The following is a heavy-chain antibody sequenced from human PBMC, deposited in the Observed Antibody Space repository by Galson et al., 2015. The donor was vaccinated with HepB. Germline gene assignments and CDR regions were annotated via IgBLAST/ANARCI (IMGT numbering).Heavy chain of an antibody. J-gene: IGHJ4*02. CDR1: GFTFSGYA. V-gene: IGHV3-23*01. CDR2: ITDTGGTT. Sequence: SLRLSCAASGFTFSGYAVSWLRQAPGKGLEWVSCITDTGGTTYYADSVKGRFTISRDNSKNTLYLQMNSLRADDTAVYYCAKMRGNTWSALHFDYWGQGTLVTVSS. D-gene: IGHD6-13*01. CDR3: AKMRGNTWSALHFDY.